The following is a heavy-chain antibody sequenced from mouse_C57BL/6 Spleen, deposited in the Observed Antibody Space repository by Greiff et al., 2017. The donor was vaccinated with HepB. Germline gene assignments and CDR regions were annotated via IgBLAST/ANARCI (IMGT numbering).Heavy chain of an antibody. Sequence: VQLQQSGPELVKPGASVKISCKASGYTFTDYYMNWVKQSHGKSLEWIGDINPNNGGTSYNQKFKGKATLTVDKSSSTAYMELRSLTSEDSAVYYCARGDWDERGFDYWGQGTTLTVSS. CDR2: INPNNGGT. V-gene: IGHV1-26*01. CDR1: GYTFTDYY. J-gene: IGHJ2*01. D-gene: IGHD4-1*01. CDR3: ARGDWDERGFDY.